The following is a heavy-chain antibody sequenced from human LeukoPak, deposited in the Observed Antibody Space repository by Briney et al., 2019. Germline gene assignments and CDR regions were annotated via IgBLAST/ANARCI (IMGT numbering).Heavy chain of an antibody. CDR1: GGSISSITW. V-gene: IGHV4-4*02. J-gene: IGHJ5*02. CDR2: IYHTGST. CDR3: AREGGPQSLRGTFDP. Sequence: SETLSLTCAVSGGSISSITWWSWVRQPPGKRLEWIGEIYHTGSTNYNPSHKSRVAMSVDKSKNQFSLNLSSVTAADTAVYYCAREGGPQSLRGTFDPWGQGALVTVSS. D-gene: IGHD1-1*01.